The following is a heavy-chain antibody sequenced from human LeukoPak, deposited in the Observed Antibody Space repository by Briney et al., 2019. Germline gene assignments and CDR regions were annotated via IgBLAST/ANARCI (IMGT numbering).Heavy chain of an antibody. J-gene: IGHJ5*02. Sequence: PGGSPRLSCAASGFTFSNYGMHWVRQAPGKGLEWVAVVSSDGSIDYYADSLMGRFTVSRDNSKNTMFLQFNSLRPEDTAVYYCTREGMGTTISAWFETWGLGTMVTVSS. CDR1: GFTFSNYG. CDR2: VSSDGSID. V-gene: IGHV3-30*03. D-gene: IGHD1-7*01. CDR3: TREGMGTTISAWFET.